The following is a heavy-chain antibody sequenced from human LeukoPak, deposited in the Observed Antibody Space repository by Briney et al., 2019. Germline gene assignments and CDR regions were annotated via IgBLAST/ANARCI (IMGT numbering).Heavy chain of an antibody. CDR2: FYYTGNS. J-gene: IGHJ3*02. Sequence: PSETLSLTCTVSGGSLSTYYWTWIWQPPGKGLEWIGYFYYTGNSNYNPSLKSRVTMSLDTSKNQFSLKLTSVTAADTAVFYCVRRVAVRGFYGFDIWGQGAMVSVSS. V-gene: IGHV4-59*12. CDR3: VRRVAVRGFYGFDI. CDR1: GGSLSTYY. D-gene: IGHD6-6*01.